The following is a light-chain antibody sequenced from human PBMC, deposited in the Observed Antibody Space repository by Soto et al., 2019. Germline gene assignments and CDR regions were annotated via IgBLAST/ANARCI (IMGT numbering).Light chain of an antibody. CDR3: SSYAGCSTVYG. CDR1: SSDVGSYNL. V-gene: IGLV2-23*02. CDR2: EFS. Sequence: QSALTQPASVSASPGQSITISCTGTSSDVGSYNLVSWYQQHPGKAPKLMIYEFSKTRSGVTNRCSGSKSGNTAWLTISGREAENEAEYIISSYAGCSTVYGFATGTKLHV. J-gene: IGLJ1*01.